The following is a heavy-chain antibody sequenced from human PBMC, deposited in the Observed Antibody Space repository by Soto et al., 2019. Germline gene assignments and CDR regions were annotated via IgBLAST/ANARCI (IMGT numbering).Heavy chain of an antibody. CDR2: VTNTGGDK. J-gene: IGHJ4*02. D-gene: IGHD3-10*01. Sequence: GGSLRLSCAASGFTFSNNAMSWVRQAPGKGLELVSIVTNTGGDKLYADSVKGRFIISRDNSKNTLYLQMNSLRAEDTAIYYCARASGESFPGSRVFVSWGQGSRVTV. CDR1: GFTFSNNA. V-gene: IGHV3-23*01. CDR3: ARASGESFPGSRVFVS.